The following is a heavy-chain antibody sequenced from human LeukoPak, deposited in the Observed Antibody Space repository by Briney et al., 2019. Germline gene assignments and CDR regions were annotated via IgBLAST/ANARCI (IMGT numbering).Heavy chain of an antibody. CDR2: ISYDGSNK. V-gene: IGHV3-30*18. J-gene: IGHJ4*02. D-gene: IGHD1-20*01. CDR3: AKVGGITGTKGDY. CDR1: GFTFSSYG. Sequence: GGSLRLSCAASGFTFSSYGMHWVRQAPGKGLEWVAVISYDGSNKYYADSVKGRFTISRDNSKNTLHLQMNSLRAEDTAVYYCAKVGGITGTKGDYWGQGTLVTVSS.